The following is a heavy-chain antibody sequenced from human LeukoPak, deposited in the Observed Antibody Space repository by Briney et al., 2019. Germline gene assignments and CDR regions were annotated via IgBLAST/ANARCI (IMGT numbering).Heavy chain of an antibody. CDR3: ARDEGY. CDR1: GGSVSSGSFY. J-gene: IGHJ4*02. Sequence: SGALSLPCTVSGGSVSSGSFYWSWIRQPPGKGLEWIGYMYYSGSTNYNPSLKSRVTMSVDTSKNQFSLKLSSVTAADTAVYYCARDEGYWGQGTLVTVSS. V-gene: IGHV4-61*01. CDR2: MYYSGST.